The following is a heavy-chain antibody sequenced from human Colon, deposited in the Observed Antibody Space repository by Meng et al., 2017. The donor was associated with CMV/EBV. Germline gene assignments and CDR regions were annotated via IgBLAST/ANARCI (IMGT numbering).Heavy chain of an antibody. CDR1: GFSFSSFA. CDR3: AILAVAAAGNAFDI. CDR2: IRDTGART. J-gene: IGHJ3*02. Sequence: GESLKISCAGSGFSFSSFAISWVRQAPGKGLEWVSLIRDTGARTYYADSVKSRFTISRDNSKNALFLEMNSLRAEDTAVYYCAILAVAAAGNAFDIWGQGTMVTVSS. V-gene: IGHV3-23*01. D-gene: IGHD2-15*01.